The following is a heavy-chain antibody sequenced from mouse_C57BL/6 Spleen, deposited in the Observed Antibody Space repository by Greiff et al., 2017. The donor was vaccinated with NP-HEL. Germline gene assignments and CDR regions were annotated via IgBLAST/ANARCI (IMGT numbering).Heavy chain of an antibody. V-gene: IGHV7-3*01. CDR2: IRNKANGYTT. D-gene: IGHD6-1*01. CDR1: GFTFTDYY. Sequence: DVHLVESGGGLVQPGGSLSLSCAASGFTFTDYYMSWVRQPPGKALEWLGFIRNKANGYTTEYSASVKGRFTISRDNSQSILYLQMNALRAEDSATYYCARLNLPYWYFDVWGTGTTVTVSS. CDR3: ARLNLPYWYFDV. J-gene: IGHJ1*03.